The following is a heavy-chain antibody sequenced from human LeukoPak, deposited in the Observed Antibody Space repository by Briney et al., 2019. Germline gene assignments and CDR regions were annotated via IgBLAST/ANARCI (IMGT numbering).Heavy chain of an antibody. CDR1: GYTFSTNG. CDR3: ARDHQYDFDY. J-gene: IGHJ4*02. V-gene: IGHV1-18*01. D-gene: IGHD2-2*01. CDR2: IGAYNGNT. Sequence: ASVKVSCKASGYTFSTNGVSWVRQAPGQGLEWMGWIGAYNGNTNYAQKFQGRVTMITDTSTSTAYMELRSLRSDDTAVYYCARDHQYDFDYWGQGTLVTVSS.